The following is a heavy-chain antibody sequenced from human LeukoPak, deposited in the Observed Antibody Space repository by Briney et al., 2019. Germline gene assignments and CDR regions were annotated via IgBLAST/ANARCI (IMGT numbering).Heavy chain of an antibody. CDR2: IYYSGNI. D-gene: IGHD4-17*01. CDR3: AKMTTVTNRFDP. J-gene: IGHJ5*02. V-gene: IGHV4-39*07. CDR1: GGSISSSSYD. Sequence: PSETLSLTCTVSGGSISSSSYDWGWIRQPPGKGLEWIGSIYYSGNIYYNPSLKSRVTISVDTSKNQFSLKLSSVTAADTAVYYCAKMTTVTNRFDPWGQGTLVTVSS.